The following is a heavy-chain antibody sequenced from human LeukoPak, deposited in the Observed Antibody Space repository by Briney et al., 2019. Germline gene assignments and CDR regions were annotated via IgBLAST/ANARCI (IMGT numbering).Heavy chain of an antibody. CDR3: ARAGYYYGSGPSFDI. CDR2: IYYSGST. J-gene: IGHJ3*02. CDR1: GGSISSYY. V-gene: IGHV4-59*08. Sequence: PSETLSLTCTVSGGSISSYYWSWIRQPPGKGLEWIGYIYYSGSTNYNPSLKSRVTISVDTSKNQFSLKLSSVTAADTAVYYCARAGYYYGSGPSFDIWGQGTMVTVSS. D-gene: IGHD3-10*01.